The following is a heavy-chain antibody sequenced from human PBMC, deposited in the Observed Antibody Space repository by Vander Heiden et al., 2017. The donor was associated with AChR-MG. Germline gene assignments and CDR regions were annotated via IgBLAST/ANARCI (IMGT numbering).Heavy chain of an antibody. V-gene: IGHV3-21*01. CDR1: GFTFSSYS. J-gene: IGHJ5*02. D-gene: IGHD5-18*01. CDR2: MSSSSSYI. CDR3: ARGGYSYGRGFDP. Sequence: EVQLVESGGGLVKPGGSLRLSCAASGFTFSSYSRNWVRQAPGKGLEWVSSMSSSSSYIYYADAVKGRFTISRDNAKNSLYLQMNSLRAEDTAVYYCARGGYSYGRGFDPWGQGTLVTVSS.